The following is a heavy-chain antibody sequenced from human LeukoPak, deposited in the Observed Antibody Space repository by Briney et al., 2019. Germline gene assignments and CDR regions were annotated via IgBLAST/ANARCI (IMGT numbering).Heavy chain of an antibody. CDR3: ASAYYYDSSGYSYPFDY. CDR1: GYTFTSYG. J-gene: IGHJ4*02. CDR2: ISAYNGNT. Sequence: ASVKVSCKASGYTFTSYGISWVRQAPGQGLEWMGWISAYNGNTNYAQKLQGRVTMTTDTSTSTACMELRSLRSDDTAVYYCASAYYYDSSGYSYPFDYWGQGTLVTVSS. D-gene: IGHD3-22*01. V-gene: IGHV1-18*01.